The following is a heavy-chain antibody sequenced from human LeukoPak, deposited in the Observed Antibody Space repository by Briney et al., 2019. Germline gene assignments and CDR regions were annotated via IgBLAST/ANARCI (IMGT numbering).Heavy chain of an antibody. Sequence: SVKVSCKASGYTFTIYGISWVRQAPGQGREWMGRIIPILGIANYAQKFQGRVTITADKSTSTAYMELSSLRSGDTAVYYCARGGGSSGYGPHLDYWGQGTLVTVSS. J-gene: IGHJ4*02. V-gene: IGHV1-69*04. CDR3: ARGGGSSGYGPHLDY. D-gene: IGHD3-22*01. CDR1: GYTFTIYG. CDR2: IIPILGIA.